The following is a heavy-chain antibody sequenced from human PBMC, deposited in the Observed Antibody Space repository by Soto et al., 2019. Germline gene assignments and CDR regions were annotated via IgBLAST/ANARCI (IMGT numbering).Heavy chain of an antibody. CDR1: GFILSDHY. D-gene: IGHD6-25*01. J-gene: IGHJ1*01. V-gene: IGHV3-72*01. CDR2: SRNKANSYTT. Sequence: EVQLVESGGGLVQPGGSLRLSCAASGFILSDHYMDWVRQAPGKGLEWVGRSRNKANSYTTEYVASVKGRFTISRDESKNSLYLQMNRLRTEDTALYYCARAAPPLQHWGQGTLVTVAS. CDR3: ARAAPPLQH.